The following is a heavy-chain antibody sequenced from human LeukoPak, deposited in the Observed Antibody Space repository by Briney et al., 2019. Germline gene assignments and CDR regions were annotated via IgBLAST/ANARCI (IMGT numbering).Heavy chain of an antibody. CDR2: IKDDGREK. CDR3: ARWPLGSYIDY. J-gene: IGHJ4*02. CDR1: GFIFSNYW. Sequence: GGSLRLSCAASGFIFSNYWMTWVRQAPGKGLEWVANIKDDGREKHYVDSVQGRFTISRDNAKNSVYLQMNSLRVEDTAVYYCARWPLGSYIDYWGQRTLVTVSS. V-gene: IGHV3-7*01. D-gene: IGHD1-26*01.